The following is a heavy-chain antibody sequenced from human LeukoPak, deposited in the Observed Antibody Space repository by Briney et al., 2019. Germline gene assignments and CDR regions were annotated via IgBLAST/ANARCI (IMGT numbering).Heavy chain of an antibody. V-gene: IGHV1-24*01. CDR1: GYTLTELS. CDR3: ATCYYDSSGYYYGFDY. D-gene: IGHD3-22*01. CDR2: FDPEDGET. J-gene: IGHJ4*02. Sequence: ASVKVSCKVSGYTLTELSMHWVRQAPRKGLEWMGGFDPEDGETIYAQKFQGRVTMTEDTSTDTAYMELSSLRSEDTAVYYCATCYYDSSGYYYGFDYWGQGTLVTVSS.